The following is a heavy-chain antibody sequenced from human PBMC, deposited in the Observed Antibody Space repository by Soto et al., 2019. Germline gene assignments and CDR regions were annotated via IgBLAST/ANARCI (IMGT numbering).Heavy chain of an antibody. J-gene: IGHJ5*02. V-gene: IGHV4-4*08. CDR1: GGSMNNNY. D-gene: IGHD3-22*01. CDR3: ARYWDYDHDGADWLDP. Sequence: QVQLQESGPGLVKPLETLFLICTVSGGSMNNNYWSWIRQPPGKGLEWIAWIHSRGHSYSNPSLRSRVTMSIDTSKSQFSLKVTSVTAADTAVYYCARYWDYDHDGADWLDPWGHGTLVTVSS. CDR2: IHSRGHS.